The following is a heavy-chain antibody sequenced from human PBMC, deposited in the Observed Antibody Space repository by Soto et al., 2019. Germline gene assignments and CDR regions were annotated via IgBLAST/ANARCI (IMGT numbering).Heavy chain of an antibody. CDR2: IYHSGST. CDR1: GGSSSSSNW. D-gene: IGHD6-6*01. V-gene: IGHV4-4*02. CDR3: ASGYSSSSPFDY. Sequence: HVQLQESGPGLVKPSGTLSLTCAVSGGSSSSSNWWRCVRQPPGKGLEWIGEIYHSGSTNYNQSLKSRVTISVDKSKNQFSLKLSSVTAADTAVYYCASGYSSSSPFDYRGQGTMVTVSS. J-gene: IGHJ4*02.